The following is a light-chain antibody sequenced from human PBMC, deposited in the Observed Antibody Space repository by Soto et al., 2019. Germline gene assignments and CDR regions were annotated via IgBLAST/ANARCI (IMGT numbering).Light chain of an antibody. CDR1: SGHNSYA. CDR3: QTWGSGIPVV. Sequence: QPVLTQSPSASASLGASVNLTCTLSSGHNSYAIAWHQQQPEKGPRYLMRLNSDGSHSKGDGIPDRFSGSSSGAERYLTISRLQSEDEADYYCQTWGSGIPVVFGGGTKLTVL. CDR2: LNSDGSH. J-gene: IGLJ2*01. V-gene: IGLV4-69*01.